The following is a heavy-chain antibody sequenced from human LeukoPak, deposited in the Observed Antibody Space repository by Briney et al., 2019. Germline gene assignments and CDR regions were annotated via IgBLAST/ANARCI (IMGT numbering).Heavy chain of an antibody. CDR3: ARQYCITTDCSLIQTYFDY. Sequence: ASVRVSCKTSGYTFINYGINWVRQAPGQGLEWRGWISTHNGKTHYAQNFQDRITMTTDPSTSTAYLELRSLRSDDTTVYFCARQYCITTDCSLIQTYFDYWGQGTLVTVSS. CDR1: GYTFINYG. CDR2: ISTHNGKT. V-gene: IGHV1-18*01. D-gene: IGHD3-10*01. J-gene: IGHJ4*02.